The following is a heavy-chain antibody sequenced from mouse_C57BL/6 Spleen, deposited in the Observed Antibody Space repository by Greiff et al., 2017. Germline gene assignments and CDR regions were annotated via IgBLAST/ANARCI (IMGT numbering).Heavy chain of an antibody. V-gene: IGHV1-15*01. D-gene: IGHD2-3*01. Sequence: QVQLQQSGAELVRPGASVTLSCKASGYTFTDYEMHWVKQTPVHGLEWIGAIDPETGGTAYNQKFKGKAILTADKSSCTAYMELRSLTSEDSAVYYCTRRMVPYYAMDYWGQGTSVTVSS. J-gene: IGHJ4*01. CDR3: TRRMVPYYAMDY. CDR1: GYTFTDYE. CDR2: IDPETGGT.